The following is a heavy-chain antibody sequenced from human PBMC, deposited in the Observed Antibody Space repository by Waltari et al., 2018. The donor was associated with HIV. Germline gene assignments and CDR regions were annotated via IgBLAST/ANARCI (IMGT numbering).Heavy chain of an antibody. V-gene: IGHV5-51*03. CDR2: IYPFDSDT. D-gene: IGHD3-22*01. CDR3: ARLFYYDTTGYINNAFDI. Sequence: EVQLVQSGAEVRNSGESLKISCKASGYTFTNYWIAWVRQMSGEGLEWMGIIYPFDSDTRYNPSFEGQITISADKSLATTYLEWSNLNASDAAIYYCARLFYYDTTGYINNAFDIWGQGTVVTVS. CDR1: GYTFTNYW. J-gene: IGHJ3*02.